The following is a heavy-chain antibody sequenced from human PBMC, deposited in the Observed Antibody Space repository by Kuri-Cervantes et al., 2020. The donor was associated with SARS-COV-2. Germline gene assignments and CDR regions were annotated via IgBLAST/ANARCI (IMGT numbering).Heavy chain of an antibody. CDR2: INHSGST. CDR1: GGSFSGYY. Sequence: GSLRLSCAVYGGSFSGYYWSWIRQPPGKGLEWIGEINHSGSTNYNPSLKSRVTISVDTSKNQFSLKLSSLTAADTAVYYCARHVVNYYDSSGYSWFDPWGQGTLVTVSS. V-gene: IGHV4-34*01. D-gene: IGHD3-22*01. J-gene: IGHJ5*02. CDR3: ARHVVNYYDSSGYSWFDP.